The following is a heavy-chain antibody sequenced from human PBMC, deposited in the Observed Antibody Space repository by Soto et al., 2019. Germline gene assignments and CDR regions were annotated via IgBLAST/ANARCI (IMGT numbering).Heavy chain of an antibody. V-gene: IGHV3-23*01. CDR1: GFMFSGYA. CDR3: AKDARRTGLVGQWVD. Sequence: VGSLRLSGVGSGFMFSGYAMHWVRQARGKGLEWVSTVSDSGASTYYAHSVKGRFTVSRDNSNNMLSLEMDSLRAEDTALYFCAKDARRTGLVGQWVDWGQGTLVTVSS. CDR2: VSDSGAST. D-gene: IGHD1-26*01. J-gene: IGHJ4*02.